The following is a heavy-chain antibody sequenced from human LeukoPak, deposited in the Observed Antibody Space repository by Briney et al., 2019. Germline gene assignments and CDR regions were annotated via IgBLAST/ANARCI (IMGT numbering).Heavy chain of an antibody. D-gene: IGHD3-10*01. J-gene: IGHJ4*02. Sequence: ASVKVSCKASGYTFIGYYMHWVRQAPGQGLEWMGWINPNSGGTNYAQKFQGWVTMTRDTSISTAYMEPSRLRSDDTAVYYCARDRGQLWFGELLFDYWGQGTLATVSS. V-gene: IGHV1-2*04. CDR2: INPNSGGT. CDR1: GYTFIGYY. CDR3: ARDRGQLWFGELLFDY.